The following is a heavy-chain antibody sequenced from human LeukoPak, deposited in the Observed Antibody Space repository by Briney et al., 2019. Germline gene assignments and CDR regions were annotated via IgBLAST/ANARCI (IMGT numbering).Heavy chain of an antibody. Sequence: ASVKISCKVSGYTFTDYYMHWVRQAPGQGLEWMGIINPSGGSTSYAQKFQGRVTMTRDTSTSTVYMELSSLRSEDTAVYYCASEYRHQDLDYWGQGTLVTVSS. CDR2: INPSGGST. D-gene: IGHD1-14*01. CDR3: ASEYRHQDLDY. V-gene: IGHV1-46*01. CDR1: GYTFTDYY. J-gene: IGHJ4*02.